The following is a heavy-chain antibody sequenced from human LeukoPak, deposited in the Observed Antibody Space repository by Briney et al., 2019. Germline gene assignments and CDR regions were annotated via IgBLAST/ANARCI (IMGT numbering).Heavy chain of an antibody. V-gene: IGHV3-21*01. J-gene: IGHJ4*01. CDR1: GFTFSCYS. CDR3: ARDLWLDTTMVTYFDY. Sequence: GGSLRLSCAASGFTFSCYSMNWVRQAPGKGLERVSSISSSSNYIYYADSVKGRFNISRDNAKNTLYLQMNSLRAEDTAVYYCARDLWLDTTMVTYFDYWGQGTLVTVSS. CDR2: ISSSSNYI. D-gene: IGHD5-18*01.